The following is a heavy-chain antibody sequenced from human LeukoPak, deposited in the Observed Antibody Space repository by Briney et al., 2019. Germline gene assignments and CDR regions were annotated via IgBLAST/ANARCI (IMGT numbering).Heavy chain of an antibody. CDR3: AKDIYYDSSGYRGYFDY. V-gene: IGHV3-30*18. CDR1: GFTLSSYG. D-gene: IGHD3-22*01. J-gene: IGHJ4*02. Sequence: AGGSLRLSCAASGFTLSSYGMHWVRQAPGKGLEWVAVISYDGSNKYYADSVKGRFTISRDNSKNTLYLQMNSLRAEDTAVYYCAKDIYYDSSGYRGYFDYWGQGTLVTVSS. CDR2: ISYDGSNK.